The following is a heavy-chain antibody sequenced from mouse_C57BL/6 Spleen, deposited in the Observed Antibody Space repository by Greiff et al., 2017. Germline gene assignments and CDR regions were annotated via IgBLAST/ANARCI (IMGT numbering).Heavy chain of an antibody. Sequence: VHVKQSGPELVKPGASVKIPCKASGYTFTDYNMDWVKQSHGKSLEWIGDINPNDGGTIYNQKFKGKATLTVDKSSSTAYMELRSLTSEDTAVYYCARKGFYFDYWGQGTTLTVSS. CDR1: GYTFTDYN. CDR3: ARKGFYFDY. V-gene: IGHV1-18*01. CDR2: INPNDGGT. J-gene: IGHJ2*01.